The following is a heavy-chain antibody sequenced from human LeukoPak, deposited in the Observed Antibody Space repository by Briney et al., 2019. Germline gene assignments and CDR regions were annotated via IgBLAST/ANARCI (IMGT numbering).Heavy chain of an antibody. D-gene: IGHD6-13*01. CDR2: ISSGSTYI. CDR3: ASEEEQLDFDI. V-gene: IGHV3-21*01. Sequence: PGGSLRLSCAASGFTFNTYSMNWVRQAPGKGLEWVSSISSGSTYISYADSVKGRFTISRDNAKNSLYLQMNSLRAEDTAVYYCASEEEQLDFDIWGQGTMVTVSS. J-gene: IGHJ3*02. CDR1: GFTFNTYS.